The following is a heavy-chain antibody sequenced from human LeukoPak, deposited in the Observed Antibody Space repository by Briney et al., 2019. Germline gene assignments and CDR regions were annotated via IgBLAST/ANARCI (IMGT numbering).Heavy chain of an antibody. J-gene: IGHJ4*02. CDR2: ISGSGGST. D-gene: IGHD3-22*01. CDR3: ATYYYDSSGTLFDY. V-gene: IGHV3-23*01. CDR1: GFNFSSYA. Sequence: GGSLRLSCAASGFNFSSYAMSWVRQAPGKGLEWVSAISGSGGSTYYADSVKGRFTISRDNSKNTLYLQMNSLRAEDTAVYYCATYYYDSSGTLFDYWGQGTLVTVSS.